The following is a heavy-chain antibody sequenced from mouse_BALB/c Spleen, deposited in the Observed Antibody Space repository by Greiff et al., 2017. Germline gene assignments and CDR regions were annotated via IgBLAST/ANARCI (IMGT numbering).Heavy chain of an antibody. CDR1: GYTFTSYV. V-gene: IGHV1-14*01. D-gene: IGHD2-4*01. Sequence: EVQLQQSGPELVKPGASVKMSCKASGYTFTSYVMHWVKQKPGQGLEWIGYINPYNDGTKYNEKFKGKATLTSDKSSSTAYMELSSLTSEDSAVYYCARGGDYDGVIRWGQGTTLTVSS. J-gene: IGHJ2*01. CDR3: ARGGDYDGVIR. CDR2: INPYNDGT.